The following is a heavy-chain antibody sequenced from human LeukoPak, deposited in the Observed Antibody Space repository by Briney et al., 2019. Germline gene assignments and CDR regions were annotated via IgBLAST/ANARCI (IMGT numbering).Heavy chain of an antibody. CDR1: GGSISSYY. V-gene: IGHV4-59*04. D-gene: IGHD2-15*01. J-gene: IGHJ6*02. CDR3: EKDSHLDV. Sequence: TTSETLSLTCTVSGGSISSYYWGWIRQLPGRGLEWIGNIHSSGNSFCNPSLKSRVTISVDTSKNQFSLKLSSVTAADTAVYYCEKDSHLDVWGQGTTVTVSS. CDR2: IHSSGNS.